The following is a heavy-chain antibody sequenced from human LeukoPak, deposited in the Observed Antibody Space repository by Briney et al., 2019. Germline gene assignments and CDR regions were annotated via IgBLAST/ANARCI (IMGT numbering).Heavy chain of an antibody. J-gene: IGHJ6*02. Sequence: SVKVSCKASGGTFSSYAISWVRQAPGQGLEWMGGIIPIFGTANYAQKFQGRVTITADESTSTVYMELSSLRSEDTAVYYCARDGRVLGAPYYYYGMDVWGQGTTVTVSS. D-gene: IGHD1-26*01. V-gene: IGHV1-69*13. CDR2: IIPIFGTA. CDR1: GGTFSSYA. CDR3: ARDGRVLGAPYYYYGMDV.